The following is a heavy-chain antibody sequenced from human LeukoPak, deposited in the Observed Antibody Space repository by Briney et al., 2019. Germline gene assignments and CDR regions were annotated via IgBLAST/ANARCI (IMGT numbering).Heavy chain of an antibody. J-gene: IGHJ2*01. CDR2: TYFDGRT. D-gene: IGHD2-8*02. CDR3: ARRVYCTGGACRNWYFDL. Sequence: SETLSLTCNVSGGXISSTTYYWGWIRQPPGKGLEWLGSTYFDGRTYYNPPLQSGLTFSVATSKNQFSPRLNSVTAADTAVYYCARRVYCTGGACRNWYFDLWGRGTLVTVSS. CDR1: GGXISSTTYY. V-gene: IGHV4-39*01.